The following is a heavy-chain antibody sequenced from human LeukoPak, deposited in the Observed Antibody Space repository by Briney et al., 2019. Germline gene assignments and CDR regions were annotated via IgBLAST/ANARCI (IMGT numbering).Heavy chain of an antibody. V-gene: IGHV1-18*01. D-gene: IGHD1-26*01. Sequence: ASVKVTCKASGYSFTSYGFSWMRQAPGQGLEWMGWISAYNGNTKYAQKLQGRVTMTTDTSTSTAYMELRSLRSDDTAVYYCARGSYSFPNDAFDIWGQGTMVTVSS. CDR2: ISAYNGNT. CDR1: GYSFTSYG. J-gene: IGHJ3*02. CDR3: ARGSYSFPNDAFDI.